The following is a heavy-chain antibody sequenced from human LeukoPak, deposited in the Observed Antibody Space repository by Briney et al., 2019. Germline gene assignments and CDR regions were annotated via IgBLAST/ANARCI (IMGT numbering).Heavy chain of an antibody. J-gene: IGHJ5*02. CDR3: ATDGAGFDT. CDR1: GFTVSSSY. Sequence: GGSLRLSCAASGFTVSSSYMSWVRQAPGKGLEWVSVIYTGGSTYYADSVKGRFTISRDNAKKSLYLEMNNLRAEDTAVYYCATDGAGFDTWGQGVLVTVSS. CDR2: IYTGGST. V-gene: IGHV3-66*01.